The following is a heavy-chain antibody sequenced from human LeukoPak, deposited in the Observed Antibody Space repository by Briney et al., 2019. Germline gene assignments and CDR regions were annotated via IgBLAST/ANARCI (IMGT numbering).Heavy chain of an antibody. Sequence: GASVKVSCKASGYTLTSYDINWVRQATGQGLEWMGWMNPNSGNTGYAQKFQGRVTMTRNTSISTAYMELSSLRSEDTAVYYCAKGADCSSTSCPTYYYYGMDVWGQGTTVTVSS. J-gene: IGHJ6*02. V-gene: IGHV1-8*01. D-gene: IGHD2-2*01. CDR3: AKGADCSSTSCPTYYYYGMDV. CDR1: GYTLTSYD. CDR2: MNPNSGNT.